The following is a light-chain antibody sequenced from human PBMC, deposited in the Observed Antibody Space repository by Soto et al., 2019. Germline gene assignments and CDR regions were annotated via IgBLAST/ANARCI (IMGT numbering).Light chain of an antibody. CDR2: GAS. CDR3: QQYNNWPL. Sequence: EIVFTQSPGTLSLSPGERATLSCRASQSVDSNLAWYQQKPGQAPRLLIYGASTRATGIPARFSGSGSGTEFTLTISSLQSEDFAVYYCQQYNNWPLFGGGTKVDIK. V-gene: IGKV3-15*01. J-gene: IGKJ4*01. CDR1: QSVDSN.